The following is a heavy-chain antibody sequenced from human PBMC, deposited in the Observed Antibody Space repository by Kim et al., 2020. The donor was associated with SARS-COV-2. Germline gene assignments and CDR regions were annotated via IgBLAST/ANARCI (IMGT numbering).Heavy chain of an antibody. J-gene: IGHJ5*02. CDR1: GFTFGSYA. Sequence: GGSLRLSCIASGFTFGSYAMTWVRLAPGKGLEWVSDISANGDRADFAASVRGRFSISRDGSKNTLFLQMNSLRVEDTALYFCAKGAYSDHSHLLTFDPLG. CDR2: ISANGDRA. V-gene: IGHV3-23*01. CDR3: AKGAYSDHSHLLTFDP. D-gene: IGHD5-12*01.